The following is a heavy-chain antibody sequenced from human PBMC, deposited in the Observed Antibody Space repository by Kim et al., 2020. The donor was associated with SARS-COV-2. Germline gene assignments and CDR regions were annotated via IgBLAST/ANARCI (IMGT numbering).Heavy chain of an antibody. CDR3: AGDRSINLFDC. V-gene: IGHV1-18*01. J-gene: IGHJ4*02. Sequence: THYAQNSQGRGTLTTDTSTNTAYMELRSLNSNDTAVYYCAGDRSINLFDCWGQGTLVTVSS. CDR2: T. D-gene: IGHD2-21*01.